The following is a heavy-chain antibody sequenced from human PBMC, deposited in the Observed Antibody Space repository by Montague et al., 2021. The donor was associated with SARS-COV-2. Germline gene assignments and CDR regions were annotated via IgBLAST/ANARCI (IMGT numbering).Heavy chain of an antibody. D-gene: IGHD2-2*01. CDR3: ARGVVVPAAMSLYRGYYYYGMDV. V-gene: IGHV4-31*03. Sequence: TLSLTCTVSGGSISSGGYYWSWIRQHPGKGLEWIGYIDYSGGTXYXXXXKXRVTISVDTSKNQFSLKVSSVTAADTAVYYCARGVVVPAAMSLYRGYYYYGMDVWGQGTTVTVSS. CDR2: IDYSGGT. J-gene: IGHJ6*02. CDR1: GGSISSGGYY.